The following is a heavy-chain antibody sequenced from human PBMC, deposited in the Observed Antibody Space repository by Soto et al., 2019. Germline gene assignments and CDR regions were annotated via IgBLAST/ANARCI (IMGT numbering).Heavy chain of an antibody. CDR1: DGSMNSDSSY. Sequence: QLQLQESGPGLVKPSETLSLTCRVSDGSMNSDSSYWGWIRPPPGKGLEWIGVINHSGSTYHNLSPKGRVTMAVDASRKRCSRKVSAMTAADTAVYYCARLGGDVSVGYYYLCDSWGQGTLVTVSS. CDR2: INHSGST. CDR3: ARLGGDVSVGYYYLCDS. V-gene: IGHV4-39*01. J-gene: IGHJ4*02. D-gene: IGHD3-22*01.